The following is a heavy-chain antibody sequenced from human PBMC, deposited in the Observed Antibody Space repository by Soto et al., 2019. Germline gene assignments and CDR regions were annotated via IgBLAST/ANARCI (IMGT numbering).Heavy chain of an antibody. V-gene: IGHV2-5*02. D-gene: IGHD1-20*01. CDR3: AHSSGITRNFDY. CDR2: IYWDDDK. Sequence: QITLKESGPTLVKPTQTLTLTCTFSGFSLSTSGVGVGWIRQPPGKALEWLALIYWDDDKRYSPSLKSRLTITKDTTKHQVVLTMTNMDPVDTATYYCAHSSGITRNFDYWGQGTLVTVSS. J-gene: IGHJ4*02. CDR1: GFSLSTSGVG.